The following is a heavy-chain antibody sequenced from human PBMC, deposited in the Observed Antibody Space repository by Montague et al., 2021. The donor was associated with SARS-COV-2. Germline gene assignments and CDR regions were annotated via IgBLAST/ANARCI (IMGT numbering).Heavy chain of an antibody. CDR1: GGSISSYN. Sequence: SETLSLTCTVSGGSISSYNWCWIRQPPGKGLELIGYSYYSGSTNYNHYLKSRVTISVYTSKNQYSLNLNSVTAADTAVYYCARIWYSSGYQGIYYFDYWGQGTLVTVSS. CDR3: ARIWYSSGYQGIYYFDY. D-gene: IGHD3-22*01. V-gene: IGHV4-59*01. J-gene: IGHJ4*02. CDR2: SYYSGST.